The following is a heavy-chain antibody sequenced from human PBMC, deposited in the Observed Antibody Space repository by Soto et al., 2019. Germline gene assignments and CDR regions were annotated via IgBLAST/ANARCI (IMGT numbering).Heavy chain of an antibody. CDR1: GGSFSGYY. CDR2: INHSGST. V-gene: IGHV4-34*10. CDR3: ARSRGVATTLDY. D-gene: IGHD5-12*01. J-gene: IGHJ4*02. Sequence: SETLSLTCAVYGGSFSGYYWSWIRQPPGKGLEWTGEINHSGSTNYNPSLKSRITISVDTSKNQFSLKVSSVTAADTAVYYCARSRGVATTLDYWGQGTLVTVSS.